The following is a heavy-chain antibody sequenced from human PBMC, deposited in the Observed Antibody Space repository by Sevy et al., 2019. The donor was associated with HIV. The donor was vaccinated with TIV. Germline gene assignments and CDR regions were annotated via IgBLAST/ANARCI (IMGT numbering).Heavy chain of an antibody. V-gene: IGHV3-53*01. CDR3: ARVSVYYYDTSGYYTTGNAFDI. CDR1: GFTVSSNY. Sequence: GGSLGLSCAASGFTVSSNYMSWVRQAPGKGLEWVSVIYSGVSTYYTDSVKGRFTISRDNSKNTLYLQMNSLRAEDTAVYYCARVSVYYYDTSGYYTTGNAFDIWGQGTMVTVSS. J-gene: IGHJ3*02. D-gene: IGHD3-22*01. CDR2: IYSGVST.